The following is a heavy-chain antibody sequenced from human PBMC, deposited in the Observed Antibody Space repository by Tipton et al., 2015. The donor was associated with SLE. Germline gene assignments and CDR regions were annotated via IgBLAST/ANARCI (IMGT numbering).Heavy chain of an antibody. CDR1: GFTFDDYA. Sequence: SLRLSCAASGFTFDDYAMHWVRQAPGKGLEWVSYISSSSSTIYYADSVKGRFTISRDNAKDSLYLQMNSLRAEDTAVYYCARDLRIVIIDYWGQGTLVTVSS. J-gene: IGHJ4*02. V-gene: IGHV3-48*01. CDR2: ISSSSSTI. D-gene: IGHD1-26*01. CDR3: ARDLRIVIIDY.